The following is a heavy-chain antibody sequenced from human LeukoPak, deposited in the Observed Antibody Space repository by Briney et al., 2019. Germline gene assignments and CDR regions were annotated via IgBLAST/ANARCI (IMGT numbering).Heavy chain of an antibody. V-gene: IGHV3-74*01. CDR2: INSDGSWT. CDR3: VSFYETY. CDR1: GNYW. Sequence: GGSLRLSCAASGNYWMHWVRQAPGKGLVWVSHINSDGSWTSYADSVKGRFTISKDNAKNTVYLQMNSLRAEDTAVYYCVSFYETYWGRGPLVTVSS. J-gene: IGHJ4*02. D-gene: IGHD2/OR15-2a*01.